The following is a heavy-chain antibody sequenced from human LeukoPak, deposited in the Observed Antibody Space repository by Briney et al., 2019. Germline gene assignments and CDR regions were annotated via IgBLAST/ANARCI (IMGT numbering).Heavy chain of an antibody. D-gene: IGHD2-15*01. CDR2: INPNSGGT. V-gene: IGHV1-2*02. CDR3: ARGGLPIYYYYMDA. CDR1: GYTFTCYF. J-gene: IGHJ6*03. Sequence: ASVKVSCKASGYTFTCYFIQWVRQAPGQGLEWMGWINPNSGGTNYAQKFQGRVTMTRDTSIGTAYMELSRLRSDDTAVYYCARGGLPIYYYYMDAGGKGTTVTISS.